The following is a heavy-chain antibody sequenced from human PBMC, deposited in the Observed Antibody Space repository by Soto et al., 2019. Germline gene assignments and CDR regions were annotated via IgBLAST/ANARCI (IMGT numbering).Heavy chain of an antibody. CDR1: GFTFSSYS. V-gene: IGHV3-21*01. CDR3: ASQTSGYYYYGMDV. Sequence: EVQLVESGGGLVKPGGSLRLSCAASGFTFSSYSRNWVRQAPGKGLEWVSSISSSSTYIYYADSVQGRFTISRDNAKNALYLQMNSLSAEDTAVYYCASQTSGYYYYGMDVWGQGTTVTVSS. J-gene: IGHJ6*02. CDR2: ISSSSTYI.